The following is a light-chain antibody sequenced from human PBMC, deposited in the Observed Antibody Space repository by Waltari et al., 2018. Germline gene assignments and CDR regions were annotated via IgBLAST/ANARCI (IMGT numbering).Light chain of an antibody. V-gene: IGKV3-20*01. J-gene: IGKJ1*01. CDR1: QGVGKY. CDR3: QKYDFLPAT. Sequence: EIVLTQSPGTLSLSPGERATLSCRASQGVGKYLAWYQQRPGQAPRLLVYRASIRATGIPDRLSGGGYGTDFSLTISRLEPEDFAVYYCQKYDFLPATFGQGTTVEIK. CDR2: RAS.